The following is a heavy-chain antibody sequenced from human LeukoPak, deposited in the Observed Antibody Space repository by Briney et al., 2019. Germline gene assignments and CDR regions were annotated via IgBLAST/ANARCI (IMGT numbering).Heavy chain of an antibody. CDR3: AKTSRDGYNKYYFDY. Sequence: PGGSLRLSCAASGFTFRTYAMSWVRQAPGKGLEWVSGISDSGGSTYYADSVKGRFTISRDNSKNTLYLQMNSLRAEDTAVYYCAKTSRDGYNKYYFDYWGQGTLVTVSS. CDR2: ISDSGGST. V-gene: IGHV3-23*01. J-gene: IGHJ4*02. CDR1: GFTFRTYA. D-gene: IGHD5-24*01.